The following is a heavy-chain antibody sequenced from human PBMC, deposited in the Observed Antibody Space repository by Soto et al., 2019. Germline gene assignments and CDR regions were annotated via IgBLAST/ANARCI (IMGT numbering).Heavy chain of an antibody. Sequence: QITLKESGPTLVKPAQTLALTCTFSGFSLTTDGEGVGWVRQPPGEALERLALIYWDDDERYSPSLKTRLTISKDPSKNQVVLIMTNVDPVDTATYYCAHSRNLITEDAQVGDFDYWCQGTLVTVSS. CDR3: AHSRNLITEDAQVGDFDY. CDR2: IYWDDDE. CDR1: GFSLTTDGEG. D-gene: IGHD3-10*01. V-gene: IGHV2-5*02. J-gene: IGHJ4*02.